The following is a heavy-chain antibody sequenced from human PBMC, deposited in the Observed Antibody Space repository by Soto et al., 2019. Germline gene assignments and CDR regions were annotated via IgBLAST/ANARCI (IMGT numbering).Heavy chain of an antibody. V-gene: IGHV4-31*03. CDR1: GGSISSGGYY. Sequence: QVQLQESGPGLVKPSQTLSLTCTVSGGSISSGGYYWSWIRQHPGKGLEWIGYIYYSGSTYYNPSLKSRVTISVDTSKNQFSLKLSSVTAADTAVYYCARANIVVVVAAHGDWFDPWGQGTLVTVSS. J-gene: IGHJ5*02. CDR2: IYYSGST. CDR3: ARANIVVVVAAHGDWFDP. D-gene: IGHD2-15*01.